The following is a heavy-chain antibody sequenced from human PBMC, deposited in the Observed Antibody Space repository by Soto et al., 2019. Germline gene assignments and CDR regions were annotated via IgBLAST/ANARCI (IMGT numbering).Heavy chain of an antibody. D-gene: IGHD3-10*01. CDR3: AAAGGVLLWFGEPQYGMDV. V-gene: IGHV1-58*01. J-gene: IGHJ6*02. CDR1: GFTFTSSA. CDR2: IVVGSGNT. Sequence: SVKVSCKASGFTFTSSAVQWVRQARGQRLEWIGWIVVGSGNTNYAQKFQERVTITRDMSTSTAYMELSSLRSEDTAVYYCAAAGGVLLWFGEPQYGMDVWGQGTTVTVSS.